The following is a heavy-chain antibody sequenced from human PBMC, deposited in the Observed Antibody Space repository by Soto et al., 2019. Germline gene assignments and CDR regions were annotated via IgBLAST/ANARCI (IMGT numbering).Heavy chain of an antibody. CDR1: GGSFSGYY. Sequence: SETLSLTCAVYGGSFSGYYWSWIRQPPGKGLEWIGEINHSGSTNYNPSLKSRVTISVDTSKNQFSLKLSSVTAADQAVYYCARLRIAWFDPWGQGTQVTVS. CDR3: ARLRIAWFDP. V-gene: IGHV4-34*01. D-gene: IGHD2-15*01. J-gene: IGHJ5*02. CDR2: INHSGST.